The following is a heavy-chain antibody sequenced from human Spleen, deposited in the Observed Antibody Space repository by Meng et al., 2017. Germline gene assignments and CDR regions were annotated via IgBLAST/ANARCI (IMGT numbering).Heavy chain of an antibody. CDR1: GLTFDDYG. Sequence: GESLKISCAASGLTFDDYGMGWVRQAPGKGLEWVANINQDGSVKSFVGSVRGRFTISRDNAKNSLYLQMNSLRAEDTAVYYCARQRDGYEFSYWGQGTLVTVSS. CDR3: ARQRDGYEFSY. V-gene: IGHV3-7*01. D-gene: IGHD5-24*01. CDR2: INQDGSVK. J-gene: IGHJ4*02.